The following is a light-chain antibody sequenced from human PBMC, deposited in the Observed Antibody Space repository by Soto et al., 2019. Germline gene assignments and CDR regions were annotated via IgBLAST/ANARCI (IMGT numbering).Light chain of an antibody. CDR1: QSIGTW. CDR3: QQYNTYSIS. J-gene: IGKJ4*01. V-gene: IGKV1-5*01. CDR2: DAS. Sequence: DIQMTQSPSTLPASVGDRVTITCRASQSIGTWLAWYQQQPGKAPNLLITDASSLEGGVPARFSGSGSGTEFSLTISSLQPDDSATYYCQQYNTYSISFGGGTKVDIK.